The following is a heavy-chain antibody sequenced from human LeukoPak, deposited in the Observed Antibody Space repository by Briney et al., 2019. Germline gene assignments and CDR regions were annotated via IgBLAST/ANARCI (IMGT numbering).Heavy chain of an antibody. V-gene: IGHV4-34*01. CDR2: INHSGST. J-gene: IGHJ4*02. CDR1: GGSFSGYY. D-gene: IGHD3-22*01. Sequence: PSETLSLTCAVYGGSFSGYYWSWIRQPPGKGLEWIGEINHSGSTNYNPSLKSRVTISVDTSKNQFSLKLSSVTAADTAVYYCARADSSGYTFDYWGQGTLVTVSS. CDR3: ARADSSGYTFDY.